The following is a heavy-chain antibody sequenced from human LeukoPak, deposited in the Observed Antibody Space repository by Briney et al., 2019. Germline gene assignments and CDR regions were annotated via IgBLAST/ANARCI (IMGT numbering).Heavy chain of an antibody. J-gene: IGHJ6*02. CDR1: GYTFTGYY. Sequence: ASVKVSCKASGYTFTGYYMHWVRQAPGQGLEWMGWINPNSGGTNYAQKFQGRVTMTRDTSISTAYMELSRLRSDDTAVYYCARSLAGGNSYYYGMDVWGQGTTVTVSS. CDR2: INPNSGGT. CDR3: ARSLAGGNSYYYGMDV. V-gene: IGHV1-2*02. D-gene: IGHD4-23*01.